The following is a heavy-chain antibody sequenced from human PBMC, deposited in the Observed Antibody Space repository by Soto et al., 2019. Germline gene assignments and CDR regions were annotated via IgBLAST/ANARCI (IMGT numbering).Heavy chain of an antibody. Sequence: EVQLLESGGGLVQPGGSLRLSCAASGFTFSSYAMSWVRQAPGKGLEWVSAISGSGGSTYYAYPVKGRFTISRDNSKNTLYLQMNSLRADDTAVYYCAKDRLKNVYCDSLDYWGQGTLVTVSS. CDR2: ISGSGGST. CDR3: AKDRLKNVYCDSLDY. J-gene: IGHJ4*02. V-gene: IGHV3-23*01. D-gene: IGHD4-17*01. CDR1: GFTFSSYA.